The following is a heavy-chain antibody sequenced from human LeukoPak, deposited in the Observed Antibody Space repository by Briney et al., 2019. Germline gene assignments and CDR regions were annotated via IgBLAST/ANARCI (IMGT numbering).Heavy chain of an antibody. CDR2: IREDGSDK. D-gene: IGHD5-12*01. CDR1: GFTFRSYV. Sequence: GGPLRLSCVASGFTFRSYVMSWVRQAPGKGLEWVANIREDGSDKYYVDSVKGRFTVSRDNNKNSLFLQLDSLRVEDTAVYYCARGGYALWGQGVQITVSS. CDR3: ARGGYAL. J-gene: IGHJ4*02. V-gene: IGHV3-7*01.